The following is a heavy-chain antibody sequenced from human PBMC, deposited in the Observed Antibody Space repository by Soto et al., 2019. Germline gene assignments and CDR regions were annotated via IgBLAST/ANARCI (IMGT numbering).Heavy chain of an antibody. V-gene: IGHV4-59*01. CDR2: IYYSGST. CDR1: GGSTSSYY. J-gene: IGHJ6*02. D-gene: IGHD3-22*01. CDR3: ARAITYYYDSSGYYSPLGDYYGMDV. Sequence: PSETLSLTCTVSGGSTSSYYRSWIRQPPGKGLEWIGYIYYSGSTNYNPSLKSRVTISVDTSKNQFSLKLSSVTAADTAVYYCARAITYYYDSSGYYSPLGDYYGMDVWGQGTTVTVSS.